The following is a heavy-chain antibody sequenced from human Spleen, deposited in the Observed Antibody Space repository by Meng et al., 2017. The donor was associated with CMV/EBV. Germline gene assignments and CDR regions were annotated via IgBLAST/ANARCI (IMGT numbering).Heavy chain of an antibody. D-gene: IGHD1-1*01. CDR3: ARGTLDPYYFDY. Sequence: QVHLQQGGAGLLQPSEPLSLTGAVYGGSFSGYYWSWICQPPGKGLEWIGEINHSGSTNYNPSLKSRVTISVDTSKNQFSLKLSSVTAADTAVYYCARGTLDPYYFDYWGQGTLVTVSS. CDR1: GGSFSGYY. J-gene: IGHJ4*02. CDR2: INHSGST. V-gene: IGHV4-34*01.